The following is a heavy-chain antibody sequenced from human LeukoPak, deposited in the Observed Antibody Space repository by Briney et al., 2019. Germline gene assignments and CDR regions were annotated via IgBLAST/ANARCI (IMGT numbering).Heavy chain of an antibody. CDR1: GFTFSSDE. Sequence: RSGGSLRLSCAASGFTFSSDEMNWVRQAPGKGLEWISYISPSGSTTYHADSVKGRFTISRDNAKSSLYLQMDSLRAEDTAVYYCARDPYSENYGAYYYYYMDVWGKGTTVTISS. D-gene: IGHD1-26*01. V-gene: IGHV3-48*03. J-gene: IGHJ6*03. CDR2: ISPSGSTT. CDR3: ARDPYSENYGAYYYYYMDV.